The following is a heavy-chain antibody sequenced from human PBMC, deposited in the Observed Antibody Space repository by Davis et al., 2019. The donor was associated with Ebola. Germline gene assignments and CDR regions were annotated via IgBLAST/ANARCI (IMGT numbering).Heavy chain of an antibody. CDR3: ARDRIVVVPAAIFYDYYGMDV. CDR2: ISYDGSNK. J-gene: IGHJ6*02. Sequence: GESLKISCAASGFTFSSYGMHWVRQAPGKGLEWVAVISYDGSNKYYADSVKGRFTISRDNSKNTLYLQMNSLRAEDTAVYYCARDRIVVVPAAIFYDYYGMDVWGQGTTVTVSS. D-gene: IGHD2-2*02. V-gene: IGHV3-30*19. CDR1: GFTFSSYG.